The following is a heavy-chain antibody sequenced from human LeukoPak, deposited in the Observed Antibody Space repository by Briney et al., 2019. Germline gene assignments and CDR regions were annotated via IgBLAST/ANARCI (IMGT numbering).Heavy chain of an antibody. J-gene: IGHJ6*03. CDR2: IYTSGST. CDR1: GDSISSGSYY. CDR3: ARGRVSSSTWYSTYYYYFYMDV. D-gene: IGHD4-11*01. Sequence: ASETLSLTCNVSGDSISSGSYYWTWIRQPAGKGLEWIGRIYTSGSTNYNPSLKSRVTMSVDTSKNQFSLKLSSVTAADTAVYYCARGRVSSSTWYSTYYYYFYMDVWGKGTTVTVSS. V-gene: IGHV4-61*02.